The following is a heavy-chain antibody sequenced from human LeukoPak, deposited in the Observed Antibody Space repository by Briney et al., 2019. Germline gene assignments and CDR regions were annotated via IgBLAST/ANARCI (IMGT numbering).Heavy chain of an antibody. J-gene: IGHJ4*02. CDR3: ASESPLDY. Sequence: GGSLRLSCAASGFTFSSYEMNWVRQAPGKGLEWVSYISSSGSTVYYADSVKGRFTISRDNAKNSLYLQMNGLRAEDTAVYYCASESPLDYWGQGTLVTVSS. CDR1: GFTFSSYE. V-gene: IGHV3-48*03. CDR2: ISSSGSTV.